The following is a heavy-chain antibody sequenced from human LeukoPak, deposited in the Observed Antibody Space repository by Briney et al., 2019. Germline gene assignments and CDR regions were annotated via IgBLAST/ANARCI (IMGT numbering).Heavy chain of an antibody. V-gene: IGHV3-48*01. D-gene: IGHD7-27*01. J-gene: IGHJ4*02. Sequence: GGSLRLSCAASGFTFSSYSMNWVRQAPGKGLEWLSYISSSSSTIYYADSVKGRFTISRDNAKSSLYLQMNSLRAEDTAVYYCARDHSNWEGVDCWGQGTLVTVSS. CDR3: ARDHSNWEGVDC. CDR2: ISSSSSTI. CDR1: GFTFSSYS.